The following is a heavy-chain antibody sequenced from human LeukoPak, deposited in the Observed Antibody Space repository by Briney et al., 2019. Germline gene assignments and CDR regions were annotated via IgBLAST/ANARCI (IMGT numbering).Heavy chain of an antibody. CDR2: IYYSGST. Sequence: SETLSLTCTVSGGSISSYYWSWIRQPPGKGLEWIGYIYYSGSTNYNPSLKSRVTISVDTSKNQFSLKLSSVTAADTAVYYCAKTAWWSGYPDYYYYYMDVWGKGTTVTVSS. CDR1: GGSISSYY. D-gene: IGHD3-3*01. CDR3: AKTAWWSGYPDYYYYYMDV. J-gene: IGHJ6*03. V-gene: IGHV4-59*08.